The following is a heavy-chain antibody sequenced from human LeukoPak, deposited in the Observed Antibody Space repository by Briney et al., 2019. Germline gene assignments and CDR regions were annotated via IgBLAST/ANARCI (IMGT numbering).Heavy chain of an antibody. D-gene: IGHD1-7*01. CDR2: IKQDGSER. CDR3: GRDFGLVGTKRSFDL. Sequence: GGSLRLSCAASGFTFSSYWMSWVRQAPGKGLEWVANIKQDGSERYYVDSVKGRFTIYRDNAKNSLYLQMNSLRAEDTAVYYCGRDFGLVGTKRSFDLWGQGTMVTVSS. J-gene: IGHJ3*01. V-gene: IGHV3-7*03. CDR1: GFTFSSYW.